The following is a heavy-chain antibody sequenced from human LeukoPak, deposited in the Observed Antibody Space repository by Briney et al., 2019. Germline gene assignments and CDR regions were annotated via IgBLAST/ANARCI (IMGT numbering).Heavy chain of an antibody. D-gene: IGHD1-26*01. CDR2: FFYTGTT. V-gene: IGHV4-59*11. CDR1: GDSIASHY. Sequence: AETLSLTCTVSGDSIASHYWAWIRQSPGKGLEWIGYFFYTGTTTYNPSLRSRVTISADTSKKQFSLTLSSVTAADTAIYYCATTRAGATYPTFDYWGQGALVTVSP. CDR3: ATTRAGATYPTFDY. J-gene: IGHJ4*02.